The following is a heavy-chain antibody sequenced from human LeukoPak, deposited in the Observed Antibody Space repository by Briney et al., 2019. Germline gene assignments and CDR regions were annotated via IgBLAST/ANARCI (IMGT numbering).Heavy chain of an antibody. Sequence: SETLSLTCTVSGGSISSYYWSWIRQPPGKKLEWIGYVHYSGSANYNPSLKSRVTISVDTSKNQFSLKLNSVTAADTAVYYCATTRAHNYGFFDNWGQGTLVTVSS. D-gene: IGHD5-24*01. CDR2: VHYSGSA. J-gene: IGHJ4*02. CDR1: GGSISSYY. CDR3: ATTRAHNYGFFDN. V-gene: IGHV4-59*01.